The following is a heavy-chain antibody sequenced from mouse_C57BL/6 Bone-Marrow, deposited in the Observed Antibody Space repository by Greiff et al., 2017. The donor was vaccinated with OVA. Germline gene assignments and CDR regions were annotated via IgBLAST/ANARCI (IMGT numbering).Heavy chain of an antibody. V-gene: IGHV1-15*01. CDR1: GYTFTEYE. Sequence: VQLQQSGAELVRPGASVTLSCKASGYTFTEYEMHWVKQTPVHGLEWIGAIDPETGGTAYNQKFKGKAILTADKSSSTAYMELRSLTSEDSAVYYCTRLGWFSYYAMDYWGQGTSVTGSS. CDR3: TRLGWFSYYAMDY. J-gene: IGHJ4*01. D-gene: IGHD2-3*01. CDR2: IDPETGGT.